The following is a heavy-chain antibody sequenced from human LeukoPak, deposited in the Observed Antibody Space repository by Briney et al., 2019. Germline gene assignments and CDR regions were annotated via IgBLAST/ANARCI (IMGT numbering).Heavy chain of an antibody. CDR1: GGSFSGYY. Sequence: PSETLSLTCAVYGGSFSGYYWRWIRHPPGKGLEWIGEINHSGSTNYNPSLKSRVTISVDTSKNQFSLKLSSVTAADTAVYYCARTTTVTGADYWGQGTLVTVSS. D-gene: IGHD4-17*01. J-gene: IGHJ4*02. V-gene: IGHV4-34*01. CDR2: INHSGST. CDR3: ARTTTVTGADY.